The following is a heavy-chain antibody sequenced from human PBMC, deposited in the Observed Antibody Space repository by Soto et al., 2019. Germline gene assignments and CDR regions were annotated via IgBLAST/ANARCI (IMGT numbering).Heavy chain of an antibody. J-gene: IGHJ4*02. V-gene: IGHV1-18*01. D-gene: IGHD2-15*01. Sequence: ASVKVSCKASRYTFTSYGIILVRQAPGQGLEWMGWISAYNGNTNYAQKLQGRVTMTTGTSTSTAYMELRSLRSDDTAVYYCARAARYCSGGSCYLGMGYFDYWGQGTLXTVSS. CDR1: RYTFTSYG. CDR3: ARAARYCSGGSCYLGMGYFDY. CDR2: ISAYNGNT.